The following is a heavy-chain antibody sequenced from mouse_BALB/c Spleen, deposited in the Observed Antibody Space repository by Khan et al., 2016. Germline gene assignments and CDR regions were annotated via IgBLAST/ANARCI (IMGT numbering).Heavy chain of an antibody. Sequence: EVQLQESGPGLVKPSQSLSLTCTVTGYSITSDYAWNWIRQFPGNKLEWMGYISFSGSTSYNPFLKNRIAFTRDTSKNQFFLQLNSVTTEDTATXYCARSGNNNYLYYSMDYWGQGTSVTVSS. J-gene: IGHJ4*01. V-gene: IGHV3-2*02. CDR2: ISFSGST. D-gene: IGHD2-5*01. CDR3: ARSGNNNYLYYSMDY. CDR1: GYSITSDYA.